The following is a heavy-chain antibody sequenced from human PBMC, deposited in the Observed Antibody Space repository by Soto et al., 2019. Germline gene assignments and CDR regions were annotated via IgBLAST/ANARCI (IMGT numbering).Heavy chain of an antibody. D-gene: IGHD2-2*01. CDR3: VKERMEQYQVLPFFEY. J-gene: IGHJ4*02. CDR1: GFTFSSYG. V-gene: IGHV3-30*18. Sequence: GGSLRLSCAASGFTFSSYGMHWVRQAPGKWVEWVAVISYDGSNKYYADSVKGRFTISRDNSKKSLYLQMNFLRAEDTAVYYCVKERMEQYQVLPFFEYWGQGXLVTVYS. CDR2: ISYDGSNK.